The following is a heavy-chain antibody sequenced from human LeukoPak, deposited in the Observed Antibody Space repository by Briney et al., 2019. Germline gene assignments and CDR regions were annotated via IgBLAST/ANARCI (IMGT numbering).Heavy chain of an antibody. CDR3: ARGLIVVASPNYFDH. CDR1: GGSISSFY. CDR2: IYTNGNT. Sequence: PSETLSLTCTVSGGSISSFYWSWIRQPAGKGLEWIGRIYTNGNTNYNPSLKSRVTMSVDTSKSQFSLKLSSVTAADTAVYYCARGLIVVASPNYFDHWGQGTLVTVSS. J-gene: IGHJ4*02. V-gene: IGHV4-4*07. D-gene: IGHD2-15*01.